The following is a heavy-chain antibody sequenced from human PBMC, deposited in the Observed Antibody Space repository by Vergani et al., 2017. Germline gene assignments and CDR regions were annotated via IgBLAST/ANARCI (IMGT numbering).Heavy chain of an antibody. D-gene: IGHD3-10*01. CDR1: GFTFSSYS. CDR2: ISSSSSYI. V-gene: IGHV3-21*01. CDR3: ARDRRVRGVNEY. Sequence: EVQLLESGGGLVQPGGSLRLSCAASGFTFSSYSMNWVRQAPGKGLEWVSSISSSSSYIYYADSVKGRFTISRDNAKNSLYLQMNSLRAEDTAVYYCARDRRVRGVNEYWGQGTLVTVSS. J-gene: IGHJ4*02.